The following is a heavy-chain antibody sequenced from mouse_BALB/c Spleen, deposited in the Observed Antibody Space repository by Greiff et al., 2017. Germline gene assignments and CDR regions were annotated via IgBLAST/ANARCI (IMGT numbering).Heavy chain of an antibody. J-gene: IGHJ3*01. D-gene: IGHD4-1*01. CDR2: ISYDGSN. CDR3: AREANWDGAY. CDR1: GYSITSGYY. V-gene: IGHV3-6*02. Sequence: ESGPGLVKPSQSLSLTCSVTGYSITSGYYWNWIRQFPGNKLEWMGYISYDGSNNYNPSLKNRISITRDTSKNQFFLKLNSVTTEDTATYYCAREANWDGAYWGQGTLVTVSA.